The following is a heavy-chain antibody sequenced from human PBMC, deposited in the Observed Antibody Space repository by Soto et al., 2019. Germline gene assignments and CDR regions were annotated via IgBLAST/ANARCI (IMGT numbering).Heavy chain of an antibody. CDR2: INPNSGGT. CDR3: ARDAFALYYDFWSGYFSGMDV. Sequence: ASVKVSCKAYGYTFTGYYMHCVRQAPGQGLEWMGWINPNSGGTNYAQKFQGWVTMTRDTSISTAYMELSRLRSDDTAVYYCARDAFALYYDFWSGYFSGMDVWGQGTTVTVSS. CDR1: GYTFTGYY. V-gene: IGHV1-2*04. J-gene: IGHJ6*02. D-gene: IGHD3-3*01.